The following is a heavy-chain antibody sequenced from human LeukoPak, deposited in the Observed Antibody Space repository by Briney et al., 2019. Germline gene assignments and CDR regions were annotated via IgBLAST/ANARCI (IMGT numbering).Heavy chain of an antibody. CDR2: IKSKTDGGTT. Sequence: SGGSLRLSCAASGFTFSSYGMHWVRQAPGKGLEWVGRIKSKTDGGTTDYAAPVKGRFTISRDDSKNTLYLQMNSLKTEDTALYYCTTDQFLRSTAYYGMDVWGQGTTVTVSS. D-gene: IGHD5-12*01. CDR3: TTDQFLRSTAYYGMDV. V-gene: IGHV3-15*07. J-gene: IGHJ6*02. CDR1: GFTFSSYG.